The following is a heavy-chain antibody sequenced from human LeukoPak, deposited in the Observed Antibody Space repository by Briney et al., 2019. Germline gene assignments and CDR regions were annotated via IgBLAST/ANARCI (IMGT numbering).Heavy chain of an antibody. V-gene: IGHV4-34*01. CDR2: INHSGST. J-gene: IGHJ6*03. D-gene: IGHD2-2*01. CDR3: ARARRGLGYCSSTSCQTRPYHQHYMDV. CDR1: GGSFSGYY. Sequence: SETLSLTCAVYGGSFSGYYWSWIRQPPGKGLEWIGEINHSGSTNYNPSLKSRVTISVDTSKNQFSLRLSSVTAADTAVYYCARARRGLGYCSSTSCQTRPYHQHYMDVRGKGTKV.